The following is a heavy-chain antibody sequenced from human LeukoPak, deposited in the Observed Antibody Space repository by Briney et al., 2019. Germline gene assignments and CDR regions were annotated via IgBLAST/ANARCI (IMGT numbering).Heavy chain of an antibody. J-gene: IGHJ4*02. V-gene: IGHV1-46*01. CDR3: AREGQDRSSWYRGYYFDY. CDR1: GYTFTSYY. CDR2: INPSGGST. Sequence: ASVKVSCKASGYTFTSYYMHWVRQAPGQGLEWMGIINPSGGSTSYAQKFQGRVTMTRDTSTSTVYMELSSLRSEDTAVYYCAREGQDRSSWYRGYYFDYWGQGTLFTVSS. D-gene: IGHD6-13*01.